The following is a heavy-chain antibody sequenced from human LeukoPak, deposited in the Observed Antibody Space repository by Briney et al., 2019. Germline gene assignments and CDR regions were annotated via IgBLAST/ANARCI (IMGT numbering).Heavy chain of an antibody. CDR2: ITKSGDQT. CDR3: VKSAGKDGFRDVFDI. V-gene: IGHV3-23*01. Sequence: SGGSLRLSCVPSGIIFSNSALNWVRQAPGKGLEWVSTITKSGDQTHYADSVKGRFTISRDISKNTLYLQMNSLRAEDTAVYHCVKSAGKDGFRDVFDIWGQGTVVTVSS. CDR1: GIIFSNSA. D-gene: IGHD5-24*01. J-gene: IGHJ3*02.